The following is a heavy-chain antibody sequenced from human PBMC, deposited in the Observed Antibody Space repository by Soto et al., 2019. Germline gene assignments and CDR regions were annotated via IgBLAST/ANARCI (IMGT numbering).Heavy chain of an antibody. Sequence: SETLSLTCSVSGGSISSSSYYWGWIRQPPGKGLEWIGSIYYSGSTSYNSSLKSRVTISVESSKNQFSLKLSSVTAADTAVYYCASPKIAFYNWFDPWGQGTLVTVSS. V-gene: IGHV4-39*01. J-gene: IGHJ5*02. CDR1: GGSISSSSYY. CDR2: IYYSGST. CDR3: ASPKIAFYNWFDP. D-gene: IGHD3-3*02.